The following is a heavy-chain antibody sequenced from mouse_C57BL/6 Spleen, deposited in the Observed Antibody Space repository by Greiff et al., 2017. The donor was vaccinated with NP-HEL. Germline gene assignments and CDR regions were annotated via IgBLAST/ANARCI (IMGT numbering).Heavy chain of an antibody. Sequence: QVQLQQSGAELVKPGASVKLSCKASGYTFTEYTIHWVKQRSGQGLEWIGWFYPGSGSIKYNEKFKDKATLTADKSSSTVYMELSRLTSEDSAVYFCARHEDKNYSKDYYAMDYWGQGTSVTVSS. V-gene: IGHV1-62-2*01. CDR1: GYTFTEYT. CDR3: ARHEDKNYSKDYYAMDY. CDR2: FYPGSGSI. J-gene: IGHJ4*01. D-gene: IGHD2-5*01.